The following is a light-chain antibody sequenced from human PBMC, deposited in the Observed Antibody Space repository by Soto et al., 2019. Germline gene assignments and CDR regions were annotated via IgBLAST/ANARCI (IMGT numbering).Light chain of an antibody. CDR3: CSYAGSYTLV. CDR1: SSDVGGYNY. V-gene: IGLV2-11*01. CDR2: DVS. Sequence: QSALTQPRSVSGSPGQSVTISCTGTSSDVGGYNYVSWYQQHPGKAPKLMIYDVSKRPSGVPDRFSGSKSGNTASLTISGLQAEDGADYYCCSYAGSYTLVFGGGPPLTVL. J-gene: IGLJ2*01.